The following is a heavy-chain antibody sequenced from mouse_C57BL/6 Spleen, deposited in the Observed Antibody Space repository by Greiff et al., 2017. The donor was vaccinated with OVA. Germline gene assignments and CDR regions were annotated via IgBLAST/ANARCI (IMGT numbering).Heavy chain of an antibody. Sequence: VNVVESGPGLVAPSQSLSITCTVSGFSLTSYGVHWVRQPPGKGLEWLVVIWSDGSTTYNSALKSRLSISKDNSKSQVFLKMNSLQTDDTAMYYCARGANWDVYWYFDVWGTGTTVTVSS. D-gene: IGHD4-1*01. J-gene: IGHJ1*03. V-gene: IGHV2-6*03. CDR2: IWSDGST. CDR1: GFSLTSYG. CDR3: ARGANWDVYWYFDV.